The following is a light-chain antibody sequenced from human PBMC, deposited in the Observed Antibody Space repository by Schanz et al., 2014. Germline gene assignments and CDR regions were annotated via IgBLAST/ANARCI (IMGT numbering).Light chain of an antibody. CDR2: DAS. J-gene: IGKJ2*01. V-gene: IGKV1-33*01. CDR3: QHYDNLPYT. Sequence: DIQMTQSPSSLSASVGDRVTITCQASQDIRNYLNWYQQKPAKAPKLLIYDASNLETGVPSRFSGSGSGTDFTFTISSLQPEDIATYYCQHYDNLPYTFGQGTKLEIK. CDR1: QDIRNY.